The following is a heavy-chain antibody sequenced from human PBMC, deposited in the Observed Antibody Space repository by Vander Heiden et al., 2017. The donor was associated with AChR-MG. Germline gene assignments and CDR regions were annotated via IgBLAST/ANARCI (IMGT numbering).Heavy chain of an antibody. V-gene: IGHV3-23*01. CDR1: GFTLSNYA. Sequence: EVQLLASGGGLVQPGGSLRLTCAASGFTLSNYAMSWVRQAPGKGLEWVSGFSGRAGDTYYADSVKGRFTISRDNSKNTMYLQMNSLRDDDTAVYYCAKAGGSGWGQGTLVTVSS. J-gene: IGHJ4*02. CDR3: AKAGGSG. CDR2: FSGRAGDT. D-gene: IGHD6-19*01.